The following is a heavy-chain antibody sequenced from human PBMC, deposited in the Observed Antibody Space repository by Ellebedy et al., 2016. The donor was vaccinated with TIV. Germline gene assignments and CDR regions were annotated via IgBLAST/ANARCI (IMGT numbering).Heavy chain of an antibody. D-gene: IGHD3-16*01. V-gene: IGHV3-11*04. CDR1: GFTFSDYY. Sequence: GESLKISCAASGFTFSDYYMSWIRQAPGKGLEWVSYISSSGSTIYYADSVKGRFTISRDNAKNSLYLQMNSLRAEGTAVYYCASMIYYYYGMDVWGQGTTVTVSS. CDR2: ISSSGSTI. CDR3: ASMIYYYYGMDV. J-gene: IGHJ6*02.